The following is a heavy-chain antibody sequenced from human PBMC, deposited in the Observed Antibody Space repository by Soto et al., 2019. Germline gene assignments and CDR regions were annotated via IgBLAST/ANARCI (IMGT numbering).Heavy chain of an antibody. CDR3: ARDASITVATSIYYYYGMDV. V-gene: IGHV1-18*01. CDR1: GYTFTSYG. Sequence: QVQLVQSGAEVKKPGASVKVSCKASGYTFTSYGISWVRQAPGQGLEWMGWISAYNGNTNYAQKLQGRVTMTTDTSTSTAYMELRSLRSDDTAVYYCARDASITVATSIYYYYGMDVWGQGTTVTVSS. J-gene: IGHJ6*02. CDR2: ISAYNGNT. D-gene: IGHD5-12*01.